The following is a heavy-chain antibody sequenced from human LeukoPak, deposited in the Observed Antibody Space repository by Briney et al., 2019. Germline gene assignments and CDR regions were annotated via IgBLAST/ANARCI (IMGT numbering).Heavy chain of an antibody. CDR2: MNPNSGNT. Sequence: ASVKVSCKASGYTFTSYDINWVRQATGQGLEWMGWMNPNSGNTGYAQKFQGRVTMTRNTSISTAYMELSSLRSEDTAVYYCARSLTAMVTFYYYYYMDVWGKGTTVTVS. V-gene: IGHV1-8*01. J-gene: IGHJ6*03. D-gene: IGHD5-18*01. CDR1: GYTFTSYD. CDR3: ARSLTAMVTFYYYYYMDV.